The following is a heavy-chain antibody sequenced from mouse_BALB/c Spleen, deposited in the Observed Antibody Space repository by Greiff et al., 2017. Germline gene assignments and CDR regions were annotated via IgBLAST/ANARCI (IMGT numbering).Heavy chain of an antibody. Sequence: EVKLMESGGGLVQPGGSLRLSCATSGFTFTDYYMSWVRQPPGKALEWLGFIRNKANGYTTEYSASVKGRFTISRDNSQSILYLQMNTLRAEDSAIYCCARNKRTTEAMATGGKGPPATVPS. CDR2: IRNKANGYTT. J-gene: IGHJ4*01. D-gene: IGHD5-5*01. CDR1: GFTFTDYY. V-gene: IGHV7-3*02. CDR3: ARNKRTTEAMAT.